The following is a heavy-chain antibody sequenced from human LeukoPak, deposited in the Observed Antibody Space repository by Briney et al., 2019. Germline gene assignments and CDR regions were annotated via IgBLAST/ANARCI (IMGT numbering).Heavy chain of an antibody. CDR2: INPSGGST. CDR1: GYTFTSYY. D-gene: IGHD3-3*01. CDR3: AREILRAYYDFWSGYSSFDS. V-gene: IGHV1-46*01. J-gene: IGHJ4*02. Sequence: ASVKVSCKASGYTFTSYYMHWVRQAPGQGLEWMGIINPSGGSTNYAQKFQGRVIMTRDTSTSTVYMELSSLRSEDTALYYCAREILRAYYDFWSGYSSFDSWGQGTLVPVSS.